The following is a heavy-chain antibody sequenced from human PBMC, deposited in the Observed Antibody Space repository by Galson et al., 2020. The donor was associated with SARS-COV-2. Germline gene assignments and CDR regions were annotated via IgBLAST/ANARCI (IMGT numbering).Heavy chain of an antibody. CDR2: IYSSGST. CDR3: ARDSSGYSHFDF. D-gene: IGHD3-22*01. J-gene: IGHJ4*01. V-gene: IGHV4-4*07. CDR1: GGSISGYY. Sequence: SETLSLTCTVSGGSISGYYWSWFRLPAGKGLEWIGRIYSSGSTTYNPSLRSRLSMSVDTSNNQLSLKLRSVTAADTAAYYCARDSSGYSHFDFWGQESCSPSRQ.